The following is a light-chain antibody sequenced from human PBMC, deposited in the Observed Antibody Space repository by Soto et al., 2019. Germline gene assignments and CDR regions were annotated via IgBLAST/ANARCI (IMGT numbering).Light chain of an antibody. V-gene: IGKV3-15*01. Sequence: EIVMTHSPATLSVSPGERATLSCRAIQSVSSNFAWYQQKPGQAPRLLIYGASTRATGIPARFSGSGSGTEFTLTISSLQSEDFAVYYCQQYNNWPRTCGQGTKLEIK. CDR2: GAS. J-gene: IGKJ2*01. CDR3: QQYNNWPRT. CDR1: QSVSSN.